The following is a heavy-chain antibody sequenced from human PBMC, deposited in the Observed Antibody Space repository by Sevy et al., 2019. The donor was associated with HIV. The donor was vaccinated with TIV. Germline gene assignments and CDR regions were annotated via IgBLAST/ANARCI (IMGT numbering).Heavy chain of an antibody. CDR1: GFTVSSNF. D-gene: IGHD3-3*01. CDR2: IWLTGTT. J-gene: IGHJ4*02. V-gene: IGHV3-53*01. Sequence: GGSLRLSCAVSGFTVSSNFMSWVRQAPGKGLEWVSVIWLTGTTYYADSVKGRFTISRDNSKNTVYLDMSSLRAADTAVYYCARGNHVSDYYESFDYWGQGTLVTVSS. CDR3: ARGNHVSDYYESFDY.